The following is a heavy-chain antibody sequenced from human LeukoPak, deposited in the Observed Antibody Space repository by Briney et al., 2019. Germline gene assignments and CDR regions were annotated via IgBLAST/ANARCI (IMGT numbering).Heavy chain of an antibody. Sequence: GASVKVSCKTSGYVFINYYIHWVRLAPGQGLQWMGWINPKSGATNYAQNFKGRVTMTRDTSISTAYLELNSLTSDDTAVYYCARDLPKTGYVGASDIWGQGTMVTVSS. CDR2: INPKSGAT. CDR3: ARDLPKTGYVGASDI. D-gene: IGHD5-12*01. J-gene: IGHJ3*02. V-gene: IGHV1-2*02. CDR1: GYVFINYY.